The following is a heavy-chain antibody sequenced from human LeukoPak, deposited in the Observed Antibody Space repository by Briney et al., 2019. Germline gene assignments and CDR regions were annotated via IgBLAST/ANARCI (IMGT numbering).Heavy chain of an antibody. CDR1: GGSISFSTYY. CDR3: ARVGQLAFDY. V-gene: IGHV4-39*07. Sequence: SETLSLTCTVSGGSISFSTYYWGWIRQPPGTGLDWIGSIYYSGNTYYNPSLKSRVTILVGTSKNQFSLKLSSVTAADTAVYYCARVGQLAFDYWGQGTLVTVSS. CDR2: IYYSGNT. D-gene: IGHD2-2*01. J-gene: IGHJ4*02.